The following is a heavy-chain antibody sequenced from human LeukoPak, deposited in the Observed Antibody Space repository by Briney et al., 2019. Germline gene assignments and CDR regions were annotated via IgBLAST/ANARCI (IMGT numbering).Heavy chain of an antibody. CDR3: ATSYSSSWYYFDY. CDR1: GFTFSSYS. V-gene: IGHV3-21*01. CDR2: ISSRSSYI. Sequence: GRSLRLSCAASGFTFSSYSMNWVRQAPGKGLEWVSSISSRSSYIYYADSVKGRFTISRDNAKNSLYLQMNSLRAEDTAVYYCATSYSSSWYYFDYWGQGTLVTVSS. J-gene: IGHJ4*02. D-gene: IGHD6-13*01.